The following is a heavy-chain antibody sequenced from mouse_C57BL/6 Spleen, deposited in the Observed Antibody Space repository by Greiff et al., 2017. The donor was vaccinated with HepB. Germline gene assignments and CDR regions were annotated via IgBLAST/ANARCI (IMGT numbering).Heavy chain of an antibody. CDR2: IDPENGDT. D-gene: IGHD2-5*01. Sequence: EVQLQQSGAELVRPGASVKLSCTASGFNIKDDYMHWVKQRPEQGLEWIGWIDPENGDTEYASKFQGKATITADTSSNTAYLQLSSLTSEDTAVYSCTRIYSNYEGAWFAYWGQGTLVTVSA. CDR3: TRIYSNYEGAWFAY. V-gene: IGHV14-4*01. CDR1: GFNIKDDY. J-gene: IGHJ3*01.